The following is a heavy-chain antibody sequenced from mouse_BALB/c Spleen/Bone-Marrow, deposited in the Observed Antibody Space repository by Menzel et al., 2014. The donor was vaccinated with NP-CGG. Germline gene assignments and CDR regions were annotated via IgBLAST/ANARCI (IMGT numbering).Heavy chain of an antibody. CDR3: ARNSHYYGYYYAMDY. CDR2: IWSGGST. Sequence: VQLQQSGPGLVQPSQRLSITCTVSGFSLTSYGVHWVRQSPGKGLEWLGVIWSGGSTDYNAAIISRLSISKDNSKSQVFFKMNSLQANDTAIYYCARNSHYYGYYYAMDYWGQGTSVTVSS. V-gene: IGHV2-2*02. D-gene: IGHD1-2*01. CDR1: GFSLTSYG. J-gene: IGHJ4*01.